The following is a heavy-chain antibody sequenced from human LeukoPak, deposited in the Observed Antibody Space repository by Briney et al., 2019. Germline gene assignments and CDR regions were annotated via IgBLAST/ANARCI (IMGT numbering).Heavy chain of an antibody. CDR1: GFPFSGNW. V-gene: IGHV3-7*03. Sequence: GWSRTFSRAAPGFPFSGNWMDWVRQAPGKGMEWVANIYKDGSVQYFAASVRGLITVSRENAKRSLYLQMNILNAEDTAVYYCSRSLDYLGQGALVTVSS. CDR3: SRSLDY. CDR2: IYKDGSVQ. J-gene: IGHJ4*02.